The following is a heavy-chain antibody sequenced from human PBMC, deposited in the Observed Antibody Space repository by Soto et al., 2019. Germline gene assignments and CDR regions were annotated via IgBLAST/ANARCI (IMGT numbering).Heavy chain of an antibody. CDR2: LSGNSGTT. Sequence: EVQLLESGGGLVQPGGSLRLSCAASGFTFSSYAMNWVRQAPGKGLEWVSALSGNSGTTYSADSVKGRFTISRDNSRNTLYLQMSSLRAGDTALYYCAKGSKFTICSANDFWGQGTLVTVSS. D-gene: IGHD3-3*01. J-gene: IGHJ4*02. CDR1: GFTFSSYA. CDR3: AKGSKFTICSANDF. V-gene: IGHV3-23*01.